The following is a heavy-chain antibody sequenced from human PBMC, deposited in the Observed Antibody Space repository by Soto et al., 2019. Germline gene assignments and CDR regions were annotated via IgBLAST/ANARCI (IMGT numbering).Heavy chain of an antibody. CDR2: INHSGST. Sequence: ETLSLTCAVYVGSFSGYYWSCIRQPPGKGLEWSGLINHSGSTNYNRSLKIRVSISVDTSPNQFPRKLISVAAADTAVYYCPRGHKRRTVSRFLEWSPHGMDVWGQGTTVNVSS. CDR1: VGSFSGYY. V-gene: IGHV4-34*01. D-gene: IGHD3-3*01. CDR3: PRGHKRRTVSRFLEWSPHGMDV. J-gene: IGHJ6*01.